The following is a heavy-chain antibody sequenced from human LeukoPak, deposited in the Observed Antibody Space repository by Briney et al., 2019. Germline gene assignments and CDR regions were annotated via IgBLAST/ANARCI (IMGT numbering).Heavy chain of an antibody. CDR2: IIPIFGTA. CDR3: ARTTYYYDSSGYYHLSLYYFDY. CDR1: GGTFISYA. D-gene: IGHD3-22*01. V-gene: IGHV1-69*05. J-gene: IGHJ4*02. Sequence: SVKVSCKASGGTFISYAISWVRQAPGQGLEWMGGIIPIFGTANYAHKFQGRVTITTDESTSTAYMELSSLRSEDTAVYYCARTTYYYDSSGYYHLSLYYFDYWGQGTLVTVSS.